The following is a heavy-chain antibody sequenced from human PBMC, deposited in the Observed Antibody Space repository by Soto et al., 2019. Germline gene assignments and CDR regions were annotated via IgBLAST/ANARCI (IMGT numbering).Heavy chain of an antibody. CDR2: IYYSGST. V-gene: IGHV4-59*01. CDR3: ARTDFSGWYYFDY. CDR1: GGSISSYY. D-gene: IGHD6-19*01. Sequence: KTSETLSLTCTVSGGSISSYYWSWIRQPPGKGLEWIGYIYYSGSTNYNPSLKSRVTISVDTSKNQFSLKLSSVTAADTAVYYCARTDFSGWYYFDYWGQGTLVTVSS. J-gene: IGHJ4*02.